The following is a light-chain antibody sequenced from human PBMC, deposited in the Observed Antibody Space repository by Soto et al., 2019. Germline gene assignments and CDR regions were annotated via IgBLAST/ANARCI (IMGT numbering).Light chain of an antibody. Sequence: QTAPTQPASVSGSPGQSITISCTRSRSDIGRYNYVSWFQQHPGKVPKLVMFAVNYRPSGVSDRFSGSNSGNTASLTITGLQAEDEADYYCTSCITANTRCVLGSATKVT. CDR3: TSCITANTRCV. CDR2: AVN. J-gene: IGLJ1*01. V-gene: IGLV2-14*01. CDR1: RSDIGRYNY.